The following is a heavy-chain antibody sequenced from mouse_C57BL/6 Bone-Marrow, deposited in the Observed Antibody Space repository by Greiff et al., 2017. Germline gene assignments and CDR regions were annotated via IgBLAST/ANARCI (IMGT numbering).Heavy chain of an antibody. D-gene: IGHD2-12*01. J-gene: IGHJ3*01. CDR3: TCLLYLSY. V-gene: IGHV14-4*01. Sequence: EVQLQESGAELVRPGASVKLSCTASGFNIKDDYMHWVKQRPEQGLEWIGWIDPENGDTEYASKFQGKATITADTSSNTAYLQLSSLTSEDTAVYYCTCLLYLSYWGQGTMLTVSA. CDR1: GFNIKDDY. CDR2: IDPENGDT.